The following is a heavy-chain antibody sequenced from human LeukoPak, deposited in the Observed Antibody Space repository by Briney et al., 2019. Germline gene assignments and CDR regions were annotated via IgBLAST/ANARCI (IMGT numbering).Heavy chain of an antibody. CDR3: ARVVSLIVVVIDAFDL. Sequence: GGSLRLSCAASGFTFSSYWMSWVRQAPGKGLEWVANIKQDGSEKYYVDSVKGRFTISRDNAKNSLYLQMNSLRAEDTAVYYCARVVSLIVVVIDAFDLWGQRTLVTVSS. CDR1: GFTFSSYW. CDR2: IKQDGSEK. D-gene: IGHD3-22*01. J-gene: IGHJ3*01. V-gene: IGHV3-7*01.